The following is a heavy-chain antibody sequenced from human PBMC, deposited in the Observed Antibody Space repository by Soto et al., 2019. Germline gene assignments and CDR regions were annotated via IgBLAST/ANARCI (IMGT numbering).Heavy chain of an antibody. CDR3: ARSSHKESWFDP. D-gene: IGHD6-13*01. CDR1: GGSVSNFY. J-gene: IGHJ5*02. Sequence: SETLSLTCTVSGGSVSNFYWNWIRQPAGKRLEWIGRIYTSGSTNYNPSLRSRVTMSIDTSRNQFSLKLNSVTAADTAVYYCARSSHKESWFDPWGQGTLVTVSS. V-gene: IGHV4-4*07. CDR2: IYTSGST.